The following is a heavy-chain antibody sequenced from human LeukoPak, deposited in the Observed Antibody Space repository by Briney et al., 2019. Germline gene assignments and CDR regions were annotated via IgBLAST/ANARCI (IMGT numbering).Heavy chain of an antibody. CDR1: GGSISSYH. V-gene: IGHV4-4*07. Sequence: SETLSLTCTVSGGSISSYHWSWIRQPAGKGLGWIGRIYTSGSTNYNPSLKSRVTMSVDTSKNQFSLKLSSVTAADTAVYYCARGQGDYKPPYFDYWGQGTLVTVSS. CDR2: IYTSGST. CDR3: ARGQGDYKPPYFDY. D-gene: IGHD4-17*01. J-gene: IGHJ4*02.